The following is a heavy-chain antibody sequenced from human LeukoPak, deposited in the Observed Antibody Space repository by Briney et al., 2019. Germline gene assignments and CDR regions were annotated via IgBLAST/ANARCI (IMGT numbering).Heavy chain of an antibody. CDR3: AKDFEAVAGTFDY. D-gene: IGHD6-19*01. CDR1: GFTFSSYG. V-gene: IGHV3-30*18. J-gene: IGHJ4*02. CDR2: ISYDGSNK. Sequence: GGSPRLSCAASGFTFSSYGMHWVRQAPGKGLEWVAVISYDGSNKYYADSVKGRFTISRDNSKNTLYLQMNSLRAEDTAVYYCAKDFEAVAGTFDYWGQGTLVTVSS.